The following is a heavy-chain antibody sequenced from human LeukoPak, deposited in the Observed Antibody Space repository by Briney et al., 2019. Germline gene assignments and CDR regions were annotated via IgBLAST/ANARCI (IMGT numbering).Heavy chain of an antibody. CDR3: ARAPGGVPAAHFDY. Sequence: SESLSLTCTVSGGSISSYYWSWLRQPPGKGLEWVGYIYYSGSTNYNPSPKSRVTISVDTSKNQFSLKLSSVTAADTAVYYCARAPGGVPAAHFDYWGQGTLVTVSS. CDR2: IYYSGST. V-gene: IGHV4-59*01. CDR1: GGSISSYY. D-gene: IGHD2-2*01. J-gene: IGHJ4*02.